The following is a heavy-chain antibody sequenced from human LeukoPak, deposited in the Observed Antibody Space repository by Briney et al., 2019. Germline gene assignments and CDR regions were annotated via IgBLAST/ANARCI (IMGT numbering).Heavy chain of an antibody. D-gene: IGHD2-2*01. V-gene: IGHV1-3*01. CDR1: GYTFTSYY. CDR3: ARGSTSDWPFDY. Sequence: ASVKVSCKASGYTFTSYYMHWVRQAPGQRLEWMGWINAGNGDTKYSQKFQGRVTITRDTSASIVYMELSSLISEDTAPYSCARGSTSDWPFDYWGQGTRVTVSS. CDR2: INAGNGDT. J-gene: IGHJ4*02.